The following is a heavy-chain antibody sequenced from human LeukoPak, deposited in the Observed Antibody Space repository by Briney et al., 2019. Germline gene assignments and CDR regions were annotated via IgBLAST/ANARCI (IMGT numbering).Heavy chain of an antibody. D-gene: IGHD3-22*01. V-gene: IGHV4-61*02. CDR1: GGSISSGSYY. Sequence: PSETLSLTCTVSGGSISSGSYYWSWIRQPAGKGLEWIGRIYTSGSTNYNPSLKSRVTISVDTSKNQFSLKLSSVTAADTAVYYCARGYYYDSSGYSGYFDYWGQGTLVTVSS. J-gene: IGHJ4*02. CDR2: IYTSGST. CDR3: ARGYYYDSSGYSGYFDY.